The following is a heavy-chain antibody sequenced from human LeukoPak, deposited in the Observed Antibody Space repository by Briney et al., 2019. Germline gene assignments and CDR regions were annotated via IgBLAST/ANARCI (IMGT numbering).Heavy chain of an antibody. V-gene: IGHV3-21*01. CDR2: ISINRSYI. D-gene: IGHD5-24*01. Sequence: GRSLRLFCAASGLIFSSYSKNWVSHAPGKGLECVLSISINRSYIQYADSVKDRFTISRDNDKNSLYLQMNSPRAEDTAVYYCAREVGDRYPWEDYYSDYWGQATLVTVSS. CDR1: GLIFSSYS. J-gene: IGHJ4*02. CDR3: AREVGDRYPWEDYYSDY.